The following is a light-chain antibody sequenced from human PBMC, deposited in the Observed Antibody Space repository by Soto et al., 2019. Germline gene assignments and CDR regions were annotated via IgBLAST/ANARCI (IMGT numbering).Light chain of an antibody. CDR2: GAS. Sequence: EIVLKQSPGTLSLSPGERATLSCRASQSVSSSYLAWYQQKPGQAPRLLIYGASSRATGIPDRFSGSGSGTDFTLTISRREPEVFAVYYCQQYGSSPQYTFGQGNKLEIK. J-gene: IGKJ2*01. V-gene: IGKV3-20*01. CDR3: QQYGSSPQYT. CDR1: QSVSSSY.